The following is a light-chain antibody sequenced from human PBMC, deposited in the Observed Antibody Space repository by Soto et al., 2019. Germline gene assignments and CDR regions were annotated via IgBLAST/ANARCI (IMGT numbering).Light chain of an antibody. J-gene: IGLJ1*01. CDR1: SSDVGAFNY. Sequence: QSALTQPASVSGSPGQAITISCSGTSSDVGAFNYVSWYQQHPGKAPKLMIYDVSNRPSGVSNRFSGSQSGNTASLTISGLRAEDEADYYCNSHNRNNTYVFGTGTKVT. CDR2: DVS. CDR3: NSHNRNNTYV. V-gene: IGLV2-14*03.